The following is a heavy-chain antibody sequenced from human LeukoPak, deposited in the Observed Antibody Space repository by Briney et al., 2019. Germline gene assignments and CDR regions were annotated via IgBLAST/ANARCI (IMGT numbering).Heavy chain of an antibody. CDR1: GYTFTRYY. J-gene: IGHJ4*02. CDR3: ARGPYRYFDY. V-gene: IGHV1-46*01. Sequence: ASVKVSCKASGYTFTRYYIHWVRQPPGQGLEWMGIINPSGGGTSYTQKFQGRVTMTGDTSTSTVYMELSSLRSEDTAVYYCARGPYRYFDYWGQGTLVTVSS. CDR2: INPSGGGT. D-gene: IGHD1-26*01.